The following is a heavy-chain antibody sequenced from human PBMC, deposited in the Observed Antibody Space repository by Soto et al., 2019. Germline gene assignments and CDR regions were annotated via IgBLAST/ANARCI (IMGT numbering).Heavy chain of an antibody. CDR2: IRWHSGFT. J-gene: IGHJ3*01. Sequence: GGSLRLSCAASGSSCDEFLMHWVRQAPGQGREWVSGIRWHSGFTGYADSVKGRCTISRDNAKNSLYLQMNSLRAEDTALYYCVKDMSSISWYAFDLWGKGTMVTV. CDR3: VKDMSSISWYAFDL. V-gene: IGHV3-9*01. CDR1: GSSCDEFL. D-gene: IGHD6-13*01.